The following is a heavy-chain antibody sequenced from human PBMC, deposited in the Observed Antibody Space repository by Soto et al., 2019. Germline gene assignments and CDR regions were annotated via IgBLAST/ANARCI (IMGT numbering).Heavy chain of an antibody. Sequence: GGSLRLSCAASGFTFSSYAMRWVRQAPGKGLEWVSAISGSGGSTYYADSVKGRFTISRDNSKNTLYLQMNSLRAEDTAVYYCAKDGSSVGIAAAGAFDYWGQGTLVTVSS. CDR1: GFTFSSYA. CDR2: ISGSGGST. D-gene: IGHD6-13*01. V-gene: IGHV3-23*01. J-gene: IGHJ4*02. CDR3: AKDGSSVGIAAAGAFDY.